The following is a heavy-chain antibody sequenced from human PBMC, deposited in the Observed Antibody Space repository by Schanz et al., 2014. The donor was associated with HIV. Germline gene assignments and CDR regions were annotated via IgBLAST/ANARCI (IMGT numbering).Heavy chain of an antibody. V-gene: IGHV1-2*02. J-gene: IGHJ5*01. CDR1: GYTFTGYY. Sequence: QVQLLQSGAEVKKSGASVKVSCKASGYTFTGYYLHWVRQAPGQGLEWMGWINPNSGGADSAQKCQGRVTMTRDTSISTAYLELSRLRSDDTAVYYCAREPNYSGFDSWGHGTLVTVSS. D-gene: IGHD5-12*01. CDR2: INPNSGGA. CDR3: AREPNYSGFDS.